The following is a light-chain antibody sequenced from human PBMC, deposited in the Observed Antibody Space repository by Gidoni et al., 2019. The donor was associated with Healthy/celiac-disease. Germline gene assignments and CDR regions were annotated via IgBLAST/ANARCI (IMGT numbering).Light chain of an antibody. Sequence: DIQMTQSPYSLSASVGDRVTITCQASQDISNYLNWYQQKPWQAPKLLIYDASNLETGVPSRFSVSRPGTDFTFTIISLQPEDIATYYFQQYDNLPFTFGPGTKVDIK. CDR3: QQYDNLPFT. CDR1: QDISNY. V-gene: IGKV1-33*01. CDR2: DAS. J-gene: IGKJ3*01.